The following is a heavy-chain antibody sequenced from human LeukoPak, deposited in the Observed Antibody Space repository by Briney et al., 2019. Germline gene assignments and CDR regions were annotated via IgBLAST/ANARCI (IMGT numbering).Heavy chain of an antibody. J-gene: IGHJ5*02. CDR1: GFTFSSYG. CDR2: ISYDGSNK. CDR3: AKDNIVFWFDP. V-gene: IGHV3-30*18. Sequence: GGSLRLSCAASGFTFSSYGMHWVRQAPGKGLEWVAVISYDGSNKYYADSVKGRFTISRDNSKNTLYLQMNSLRAEDTAVYYCAKDNIVFWFDPWGQGILVTVSS. D-gene: IGHD3-16*02.